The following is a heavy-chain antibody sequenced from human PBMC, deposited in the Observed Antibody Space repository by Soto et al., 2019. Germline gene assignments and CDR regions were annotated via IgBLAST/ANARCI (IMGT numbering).Heavy chain of an antibody. V-gene: IGHV4-34*01. Sequence: SETLSLTCAVYGGSFSGYYWSWIRQPPGKGLEWIGEINHSGSTNYNPSLKSRVTISVDTSKNQFSLKLSSVTAADTAVYYCARAFYVVVPAASPPGNYYYYYGMDVWGQGTTVTVSS. D-gene: IGHD2-2*01. CDR3: ARAFYVVVPAASPPGNYYYYYGMDV. CDR1: GGSFSGYY. CDR2: INHSGST. J-gene: IGHJ6*02.